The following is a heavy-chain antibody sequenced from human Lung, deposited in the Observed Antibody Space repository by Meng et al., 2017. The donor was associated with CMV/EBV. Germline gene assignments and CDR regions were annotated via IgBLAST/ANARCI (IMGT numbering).Heavy chain of an antibody. CDR1: GFTFSSYG. V-gene: IGHV3-30*02. CDR2: IRYDGSNK. D-gene: IGHD5-18*01. CDR3: AKDGRGYSYGYGMDV. J-gene: IGHJ6*04. Sequence: GESLKISCAASGFTFSSYGMHWVRQAPGKGLEWVAFIRYDGSNKYYADSVKGRFTISRDNSKNTLYLQMNSLRAEDTAVYYCAKDGRGYSYGYGMDVWCKGTTVTVSS.